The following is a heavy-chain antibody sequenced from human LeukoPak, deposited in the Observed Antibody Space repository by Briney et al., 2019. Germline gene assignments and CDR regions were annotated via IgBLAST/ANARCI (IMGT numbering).Heavy chain of an antibody. D-gene: IGHD4-17*01. CDR2: ISYDGSFQ. V-gene: IGHV3-30-3*02. CDR1: GFTFSSHA. Sequence: GGSLRLSCSVSGFTFSSHAMHWVRQAPGKGLECVAYISYDGSFQYHADSVKGRFTISRDNSKDILYLQMNSLRAEDTAVYYCANEIRPNDYWGQGTQVTVSS. J-gene: IGHJ4*02. CDR3: ANEIRPNDY.